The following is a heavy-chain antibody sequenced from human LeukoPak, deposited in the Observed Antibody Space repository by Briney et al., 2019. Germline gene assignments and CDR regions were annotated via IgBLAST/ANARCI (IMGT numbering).Heavy chain of an antibody. Sequence: SETLSLTCTVSGGSISSYYWSWIRQPPGKGLEWIGYLFYSGNTNSNPSLKSRVAISADTPKNQISLRLNSVTAADTAVYFCGRVRTGNTGSPEYFEDWGQGTLVTVSS. V-gene: IGHV4-59*01. D-gene: IGHD5-12*01. CDR1: GGSISSYY. J-gene: IGHJ1*01. CDR3: GRVRTGNTGSPEYFED. CDR2: LFYSGNT.